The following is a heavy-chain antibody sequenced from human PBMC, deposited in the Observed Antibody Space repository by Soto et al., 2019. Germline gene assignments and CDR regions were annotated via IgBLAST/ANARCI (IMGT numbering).Heavy chain of an antibody. D-gene: IGHD1-7*01. V-gene: IGHV4-31*03. CDR3: AGGGRTGTRGVGWLEP. Sequence: PSETLSLTCTVSGGCISSGGYYWSWIRQHPGKGLEWIGYIYYSGSTYYNPSLKSRVTISVDTSKNQFSLKLSSVTAADPAVYYCAGGGRTGTRGVGWLEPWQQGTVGAVS. CDR1: GGCISSGGYY. CDR2: IYYSGST. J-gene: IGHJ5*02.